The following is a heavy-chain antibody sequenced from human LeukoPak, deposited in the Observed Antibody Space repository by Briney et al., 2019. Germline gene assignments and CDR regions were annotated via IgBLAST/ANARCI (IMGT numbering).Heavy chain of an antibody. V-gene: IGHV3-30*02. CDR2: IRLDGSIK. CDR3: AKPGRRVVPAAYQKDYYMDV. J-gene: IGHJ6*03. Sequence: GGSLRLSCAASGFTFSNYAMNWVRRAPGKGLEWVAFIRLDGSIKYYADSLKGRFTISRDNSKNTLYLQMNSLRAEDTAVYYCAKPGRRVVPAAYQKDYYMDVWGKGTTVTVSS. D-gene: IGHD2-2*01. CDR1: GFTFSNYA.